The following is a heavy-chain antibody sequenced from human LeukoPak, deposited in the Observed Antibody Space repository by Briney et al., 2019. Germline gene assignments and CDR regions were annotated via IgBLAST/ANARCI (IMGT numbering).Heavy chain of an antibody. D-gene: IGHD3-10*01. CDR1: GYTFTGYY. V-gene: IGHV1-2*02. CDR3: ARNLWFGESSDAFDM. J-gene: IGHJ3*02. CDR2: INPKSGGT. Sequence: ASVKVSCKASGYTFTGYYMHWVRQAPGQGLEWMGWINPKSGGTNYAQKFQGRVTVTRDTSISTAYMEMSRLRSGDTAVYYCARNLWFGESSDAFDMWGQGTTVTVSS.